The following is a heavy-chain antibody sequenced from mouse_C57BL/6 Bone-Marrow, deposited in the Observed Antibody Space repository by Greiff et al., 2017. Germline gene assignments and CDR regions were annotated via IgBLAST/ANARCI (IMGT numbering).Heavy chain of an antibody. CDR2: IYPRSGNT. J-gene: IGHJ1*03. Sequence: VQLQQSGAELARPGASVKLSCKASGYTFTSYGISWVKQRPGQGLEWIGVIYPRSGNTYYNEKFKGKATLTADKASSTAYMELRSLTSEDSAVYFCASVYYDYEGWYFDVWGTGTTVTVSS. CDR1: GYTFTSYG. V-gene: IGHV1-81*01. D-gene: IGHD2-4*01. CDR3: ASVYYDYEGWYFDV.